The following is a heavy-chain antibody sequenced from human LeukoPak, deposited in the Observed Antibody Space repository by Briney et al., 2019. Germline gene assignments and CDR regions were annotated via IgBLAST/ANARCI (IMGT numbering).Heavy chain of an antibody. CDR1: GYSISSGYY. V-gene: IGHV4-38-2*01. CDR2: IYHSGST. Sequence: SETLSLACAVSGYSISSGYYWGWIRQPPGKGLGWIGSIYHSGSTYYNPSLKSRVTISVDTSKNQFSLKLSSVTAADTAVYHCARHSPRYSNYDYWGQGTLVTVSS. J-gene: IGHJ4*02. CDR3: ARHSPRYSNYDY. D-gene: IGHD4-11*01.